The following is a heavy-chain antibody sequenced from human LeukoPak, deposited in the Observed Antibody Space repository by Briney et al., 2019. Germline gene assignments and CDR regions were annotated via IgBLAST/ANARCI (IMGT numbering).Heavy chain of an antibody. J-gene: IGHJ4*02. Sequence: RASVKVSCKASGGTFSSYAISWVRQAPGQGLEWMGWISAYNGNTNYAQKLQGRVTMTTDTSTSTAYMELRSLRSDDTAVYYCARGSDIVVVPAALQTLDYWGQGTLVTVSS. CDR3: ARGSDIVVVPAALQTLDY. D-gene: IGHD2-2*01. V-gene: IGHV1-18*01. CDR2: ISAYNGNT. CDR1: GGTFSSYA.